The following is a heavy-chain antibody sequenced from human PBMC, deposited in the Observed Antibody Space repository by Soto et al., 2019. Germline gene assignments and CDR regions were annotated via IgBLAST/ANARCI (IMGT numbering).Heavy chain of an antibody. J-gene: IGHJ5*02. CDR1: GFTFSSYG. V-gene: IGHV3-30*18. CDR3: AKDRVAAAGSFRFDP. CDR2: ISYDGSNK. D-gene: IGHD6-13*01. Sequence: QVQLVESGGGVVQPGRSQRLSCAASGFTFSSYGMHWVRQAPGKGLEWVAVISYDGSNKYYADSVKGRFTISRDNSKNTLYLQMNSLRAEDTAVYYCAKDRVAAAGSFRFDPWGQGTLVTVSS.